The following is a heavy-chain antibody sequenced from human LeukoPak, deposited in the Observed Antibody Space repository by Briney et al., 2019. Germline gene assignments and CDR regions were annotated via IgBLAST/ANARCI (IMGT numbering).Heavy chain of an antibody. J-gene: IGHJ4*02. V-gene: IGHV3-30-3*01. CDR2: ISYDGSNK. CDR3: ARDPGAYFDY. Sequence: GGSLGLSCAASGFAFRNYVIHWVRQAPGKGLEWVAVISYDGSNKYYADSVKGRFTISRDNSKNTLYLQMNSLRAEDTAVYYCARDPGAYFDYWGQGTLVTVSS. CDR1: GFAFRNYV. D-gene: IGHD1-1*01.